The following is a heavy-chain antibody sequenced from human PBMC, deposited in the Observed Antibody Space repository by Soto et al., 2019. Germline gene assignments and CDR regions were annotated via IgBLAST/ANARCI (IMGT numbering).Heavy chain of an antibody. CDR1: GFTFSSYA. V-gene: IGHV3-23*01. CDR3: AKARSGSYYYYYGMDV. J-gene: IGHJ6*02. Sequence: GGSLRLSCAASGFTFSSYAMSWVRQAPGKGLEWVSAISGSGGSTYYADSVKGRFTISRDNSKNTLYLQMNSLRAEDTAVYYGAKARSGSYYYYYGMDVWGQGTTVTVSS. CDR2: ISGSGGST. D-gene: IGHD1-26*01.